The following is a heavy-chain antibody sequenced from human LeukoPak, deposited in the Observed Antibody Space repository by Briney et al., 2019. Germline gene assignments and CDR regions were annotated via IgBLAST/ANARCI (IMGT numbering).Heavy chain of an antibody. CDR2: IYSGGST. Sequence: GGSLRLSCAASGFTVSSNYMSWVRQAPGKGLEWVSVIYSGGSTYYADSAKGRFTISRDNSKNTLYLQMNSLRAEDTAVYYCARDLDYYDSSGYFYWGQGALVTVSS. V-gene: IGHV3-66*01. CDR1: GFTVSSNY. D-gene: IGHD3-22*01. CDR3: ARDLDYYDSSGYFY. J-gene: IGHJ4*02.